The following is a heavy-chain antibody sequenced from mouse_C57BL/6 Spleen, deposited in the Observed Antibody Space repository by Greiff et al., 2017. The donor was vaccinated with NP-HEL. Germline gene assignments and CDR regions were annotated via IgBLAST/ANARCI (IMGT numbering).Heavy chain of an antibody. CDR3: ARVYGSSLWYFDV. D-gene: IGHD1-1*01. CDR1: GFTFSDYY. Sequence: EVQLVESEGGLVQPGSSIKLSCTASGFTFSDYYMAWVRQVPEKGLEWVANINYDGSSTYYLDSLKSRFIISRDNAKNILYLQMSSLKSEDTATYYCARVYGSSLWYFDVWGTGTTVTVSS. CDR2: INYDGSST. J-gene: IGHJ1*03. V-gene: IGHV5-16*01.